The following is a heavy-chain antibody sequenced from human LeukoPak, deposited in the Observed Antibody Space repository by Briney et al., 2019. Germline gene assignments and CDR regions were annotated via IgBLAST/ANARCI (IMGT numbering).Heavy chain of an antibody. Sequence: ASVKVSCKASGYTFTSYDINWVRQATGQGLEWMGWMNPNSGNTGYAQKFQGRVTITRNTSISTAYMELSSLRSEDTAVYYCARGGYCSSTSCYGGWFDPWGQGTLVTVSP. CDR1: GYTFTSYD. CDR3: ARGGYCSSTSCYGGWFDP. J-gene: IGHJ5*02. V-gene: IGHV1-8*03. CDR2: MNPNSGNT. D-gene: IGHD2-2*01.